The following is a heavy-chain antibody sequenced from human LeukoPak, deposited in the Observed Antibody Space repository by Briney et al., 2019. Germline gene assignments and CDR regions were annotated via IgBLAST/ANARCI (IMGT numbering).Heavy chain of an antibody. CDR2: ISSSSSTI. CDR1: GFTFSSYS. Sequence: PGGSLRLSCAASGFTFSSYSMNWVRQAPGKGLEWVSSISSSSSTIYYADSVKGRFTISRDNAKNSLYLQMNSLRAEDTAVYYCAREVEEWLLYAFDIWGQGTMVTVSS. CDR3: AREVEEWLLYAFDI. J-gene: IGHJ3*02. V-gene: IGHV3-48*01. D-gene: IGHD3-3*01.